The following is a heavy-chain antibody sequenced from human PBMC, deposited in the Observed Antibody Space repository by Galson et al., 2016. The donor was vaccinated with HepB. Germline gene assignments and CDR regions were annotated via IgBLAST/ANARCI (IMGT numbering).Heavy chain of an antibody. Sequence: SLRLSCAASGFTFTSRAMHWVRQAPGKGLEWVAVISYDGRKIFYADSVRGRFSISRDNFKNTLFLQMKSLRAEDTAVYYCATQRRYYFDYWGQGTLVTVSS. J-gene: IGHJ4*02. V-gene: IGHV3-30*14. CDR2: ISYDGRKI. CDR1: GFTFTSRA. CDR3: ATQRRYYFDY. D-gene: IGHD6-25*01.